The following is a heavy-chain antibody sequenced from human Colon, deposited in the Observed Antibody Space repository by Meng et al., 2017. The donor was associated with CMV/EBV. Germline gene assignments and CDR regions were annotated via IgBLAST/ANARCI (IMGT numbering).Heavy chain of an antibody. J-gene: IGHJ4*02. CDR3: GDFEAG. CDR2: ISGDGTFT. V-gene: IGHV3-74*01. CDR1: GLPFSSYW. D-gene: IGHD3-3*01. Sequence: GESLKISCAVSGLPFSSYWIHWVRQVPGKGLVWVSSISGDGTFTPRADSVRGRFTVSRDNAKNTAYLQMNSLTVDDAAVYYCGDFEAGWGQGTLVTVS.